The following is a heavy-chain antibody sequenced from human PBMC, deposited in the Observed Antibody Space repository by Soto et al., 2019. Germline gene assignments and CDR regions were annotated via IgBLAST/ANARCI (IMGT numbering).Heavy chain of an antibody. Sequence: QVQLQESGPGLVKPSGTLSLTCAVSGGSISSSNWWSWVRQPPGKGLEWIGEIYHSGSTNYNPSLKSRVTISVDKSKNQFSLKLSSVTAADTAVYYCARSPDSSGYYPRWYYYGMAVWGQGTTVTVSS. J-gene: IGHJ6*02. CDR3: ARSPDSSGYYPRWYYYGMAV. D-gene: IGHD3-22*01. V-gene: IGHV4-4*02. CDR1: GGSISSSNW. CDR2: IYHSGST.